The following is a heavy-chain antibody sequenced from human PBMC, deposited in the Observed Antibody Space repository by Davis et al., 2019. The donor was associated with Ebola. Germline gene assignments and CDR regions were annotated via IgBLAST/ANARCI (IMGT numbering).Heavy chain of an antibody. J-gene: IGHJ4*02. CDR3: ARDSDGGSGDFDY. Sequence: GESLRISCAASGFTFSSYSMNWVRQAPGKGLEWVSSISSSSSYIYYADSVKGRFTISRDNAKNSLYLQMNSLRAEDTAVYYCARDSDGGSGDFDYWGQGTLVTVSS. D-gene: IGHD3-10*01. CDR1: GFTFSSYS. CDR2: ISSSSSYI. V-gene: IGHV3-21*01.